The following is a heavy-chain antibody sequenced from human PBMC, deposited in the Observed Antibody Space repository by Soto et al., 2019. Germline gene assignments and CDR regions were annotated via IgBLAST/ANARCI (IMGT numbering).Heavy chain of an antibody. CDR3: ARISVASRYMDV. CDR1: GGSISSSSYY. D-gene: IGHD5-12*01. Sequence: QLQLEESGPGLVKPSETLSLTCTVSGGSISSSSYYWGWIRQSPGKGLEWIGSFYYGGSTYYSPSLKIRGTISGDTSKKQISLRLSSVTATDTAVYYCARISVASRYMDVWGKGATVTVSS. CDR2: FYYGGST. V-gene: IGHV4-39*01. J-gene: IGHJ6*03.